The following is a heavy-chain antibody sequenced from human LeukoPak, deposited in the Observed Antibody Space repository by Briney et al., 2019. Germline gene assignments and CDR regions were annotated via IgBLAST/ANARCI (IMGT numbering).Heavy chain of an antibody. V-gene: IGHV1-2*02. CDR1: GYTFTGYY. Sequence: ASVKVSCKASGYTFTGYYMHWVRQAPGQGREWMGWINPNSGGTNYAQKFQGRVTMTRDTSISTAYMELSRLRSDDTAVYYCARGRIAAAYNWFDPWGQGTLVTVSS. D-gene: IGHD6-13*01. J-gene: IGHJ5*02. CDR3: ARGRIAAAYNWFDP. CDR2: INPNSGGT.